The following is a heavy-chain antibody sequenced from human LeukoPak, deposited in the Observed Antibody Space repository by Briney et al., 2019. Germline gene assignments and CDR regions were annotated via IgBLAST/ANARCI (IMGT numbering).Heavy chain of an antibody. CDR3: ARGRRPIYYYDSSGYYGWFDP. CDR1: GGSISSYY. Sequence: SETLSLTCTVSGGSISSYYWSWIRQPPGKGLEWIGYIYYSGSTNYNPALKSRVTISVDTSKNQFSLKLGSVTAADTAVYYCARGRRPIYYYDSSGYYGWFDPWGQGTLVTVSS. D-gene: IGHD3-22*01. V-gene: IGHV4-59*01. CDR2: IYYSGST. J-gene: IGHJ5*02.